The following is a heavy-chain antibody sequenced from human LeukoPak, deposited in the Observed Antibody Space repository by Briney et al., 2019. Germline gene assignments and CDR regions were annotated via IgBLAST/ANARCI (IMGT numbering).Heavy chain of an antibody. Sequence: PGGSLRLSCAASGFTFSSYSMNWVRQAPGKGLEWVSSISSSSSYIYYADSVKGRFTISRDNAKNSLYLQMNSLRAEDTAVYYCARFRYDYGDVFDYWGQGTLVTVSS. CDR1: GFTFSSYS. J-gene: IGHJ4*02. CDR3: ARFRYDYGDVFDY. V-gene: IGHV3-21*01. CDR2: ISSSSSYI. D-gene: IGHD4-17*01.